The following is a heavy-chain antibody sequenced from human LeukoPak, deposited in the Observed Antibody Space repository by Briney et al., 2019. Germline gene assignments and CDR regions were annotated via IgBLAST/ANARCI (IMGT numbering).Heavy chain of an antibody. CDR3: AELGITMIGGV. D-gene: IGHD3-10*02. CDR1: GFTFDDYA. CDR2: INWNSAVI. J-gene: IGHJ6*04. V-gene: IGHV3-9*01. Sequence: GGSLRLSCSASGFTFDDYAMHWVRQTPGKGLEWVSGINWNSAVIGYADSVKGRFTISRDNAKNSLYLQMNSLRAEDTAVYYCAELGITMIGGVWGKGTTVTISS.